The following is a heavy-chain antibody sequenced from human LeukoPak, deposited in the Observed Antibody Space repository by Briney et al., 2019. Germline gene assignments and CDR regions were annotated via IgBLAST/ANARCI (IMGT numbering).Heavy chain of an antibody. CDR3: AREPSSSSLSKVAPLFDY. J-gene: IGHJ4*02. V-gene: IGHV4-38-2*02. D-gene: IGHD6-6*01. CDR1: GYSISSGYY. Sequence: SETLSLTCTVSGYSISSGYYWGWIRQPPGKGLEWIGSIYHSGSTYYNPSLKSRVTISVDTSKNQFSLKLSSVTAADTVVYYCAREPSSSSLSKVAPLFDYWGQGTLVTVSS. CDR2: IYHSGST.